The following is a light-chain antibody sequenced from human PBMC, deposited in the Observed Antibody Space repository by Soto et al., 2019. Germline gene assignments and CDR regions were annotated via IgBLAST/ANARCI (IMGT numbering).Light chain of an antibody. Sequence: DIQMTQSPSSLSASVGDRVTITCQASQDISNYLNWYQQKPGKAPKLLIYDASNLETGVPSRFSGSGSGTDFTFTISSLQPEDIATYYCQQYDNLPPPRAYTFGQGTKLEIK. CDR3: QQYDNLPPPRAYT. CDR2: DAS. CDR1: QDISNY. V-gene: IGKV1-33*01. J-gene: IGKJ2*01.